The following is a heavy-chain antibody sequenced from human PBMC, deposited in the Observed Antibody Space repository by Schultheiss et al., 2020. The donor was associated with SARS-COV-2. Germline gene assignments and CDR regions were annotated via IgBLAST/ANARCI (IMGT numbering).Heavy chain of an antibody. Sequence: GESLKISCAASGFTFSSYSMNWVRQAPGKGLEWVSAISGSGGSTYYADSVKGRFTISRDNSKNTLYLQMNSLRAEDTAVYYCVKDDYSNYVEGYWGQGTLVTVSS. J-gene: IGHJ4*02. D-gene: IGHD4-11*01. CDR1: GFTFSSYS. V-gene: IGHV3-23*01. CDR3: VKDDYSNYVEGY. CDR2: ISGSGGST.